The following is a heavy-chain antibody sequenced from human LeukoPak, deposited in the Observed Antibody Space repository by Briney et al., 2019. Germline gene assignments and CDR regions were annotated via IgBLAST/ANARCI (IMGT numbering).Heavy chain of an antibody. Sequence: GGSLRLSCAASGFTFSSYGMSWVRQAPGKGLEWVSAISGSGGSTYYADSVKGRFTISRDNSKNTPYLQMSSLGAEDTAVYYCAKELGHIVVVSGEDYWGQGTLVTVSS. D-gene: IGHD2-21*01. J-gene: IGHJ4*02. CDR1: GFTFSSYG. CDR3: AKELGHIVVVSGEDY. CDR2: ISGSGGST. V-gene: IGHV3-23*01.